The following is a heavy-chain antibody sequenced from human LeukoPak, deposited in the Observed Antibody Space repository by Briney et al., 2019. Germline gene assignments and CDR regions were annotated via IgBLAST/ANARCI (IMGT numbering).Heavy chain of an antibody. J-gene: IGHJ2*01. CDR1: GFTLSSYD. CDR3: VREGFCGVDCPAYFDF. D-gene: IGHD2-21*02. CDR2: IDTAGGT. V-gene: IGHV3-13*04. Sequence: GGSLRLSCAASGFTLSSYDMHWVRETTGKGLEWVSAIDTAGGTYYPGSVEGRFTISRENAQNSFHLQMNSLRDADTAVYYCVREGFCGVDCPAYFDFWGRGTLVTVSS.